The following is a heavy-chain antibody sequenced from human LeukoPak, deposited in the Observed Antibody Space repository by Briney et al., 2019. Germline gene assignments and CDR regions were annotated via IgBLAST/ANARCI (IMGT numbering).Heavy chain of an antibody. CDR1: GGSISSGGYY. CDR3: ARGYDSSGCLNY. V-gene: IGHV4-31*03. CDR2: IYYSGST. Sequence: SQTLSLTCTVSGGSISSGGYYWSWIRQHPGKGLEWIGYIYYSGSTYYNPSLKSRVTISVDTSRNQFSLKLSSVTAADTAVYYCARGYDSSGCLNYWGQGTLVTVSS. D-gene: IGHD3-22*01. J-gene: IGHJ4*02.